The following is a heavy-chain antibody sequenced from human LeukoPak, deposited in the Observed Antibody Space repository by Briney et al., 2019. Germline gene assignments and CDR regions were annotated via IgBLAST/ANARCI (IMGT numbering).Heavy chain of an antibody. J-gene: IGHJ4*02. CDR1: GFTFSGYY. D-gene: IGHD7-27*01. CDR3: ARESNWGFDY. Sequence: PGGSLRLSCAASGFTFSGYYMSWIRQAPGKGLEWVSYISSSGTTIYYADPVKGRFTISRDNAKNSLYLQMNSLRAEDTAVYYCARESNWGFDYWGQGTLVTVSS. V-gene: IGHV3-11*04. CDR2: ISSSGTTI.